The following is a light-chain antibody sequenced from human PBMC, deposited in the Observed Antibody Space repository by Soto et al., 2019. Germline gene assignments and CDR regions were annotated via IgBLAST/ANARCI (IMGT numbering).Light chain of an antibody. CDR3: HSYDRNLSVG. J-gene: IGLJ2*01. CDR2: NNN. Sequence: QSVLTQPPSVSGAPGQRVTISCTGSSSNIGAGYDVHWYQQLPGTAPKLLIHNNNNRPSGVPDRFSGSKSGTSASLAITGRQAEDEDDYYCHSYDRNLSVGFGGGTTVTVL. CDR1: SSNIGAGYD. V-gene: IGLV1-40*01.